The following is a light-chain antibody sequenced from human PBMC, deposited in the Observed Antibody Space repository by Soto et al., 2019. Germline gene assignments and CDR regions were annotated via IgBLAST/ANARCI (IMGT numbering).Light chain of an antibody. CDR1: QRVSSGY. CDR3: QQYGSSPPSST. CDR2: GAS. V-gene: IGKV3-20*01. Sequence: EVVLTQSPVTLSLSPGERATLSCRARQRVSSGYLAWYQQKPGQAPRLLIYGASSRATGIPGRFSGRGSGTDFTLTISRLEPEDFAVYYCQQYGSSPPSSTFGQGTRLEI. J-gene: IGKJ5*01.